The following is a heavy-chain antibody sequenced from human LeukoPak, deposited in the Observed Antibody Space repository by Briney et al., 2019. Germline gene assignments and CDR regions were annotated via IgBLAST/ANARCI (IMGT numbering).Heavy chain of an antibody. CDR2: ISSSSTYI. CDR1: GFTFSTYS. V-gene: IGHV3-21*01. J-gene: IGHJ3*02. CDR3: AICPKTGYYASDI. D-gene: IGHD3-10*01. Sequence: GGSLRLSCAASGFTFSTYSMNWLRQAPGKGLEWVSSISSSSTYIYYADSVRGRFTISRDNAQNSLFLQMNSLRAEDTAVYYCAICPKTGYYASDIWGQGTMVTVSS.